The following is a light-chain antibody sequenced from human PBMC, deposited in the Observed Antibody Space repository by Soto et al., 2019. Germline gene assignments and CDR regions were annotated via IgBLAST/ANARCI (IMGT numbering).Light chain of an antibody. V-gene: IGLV1-40*01. J-gene: IGLJ1*01. CDR3: QSHDSSLSTYV. Sequence: QSVLTQPPSVSGAPGQRVTISCTGSSSNIGAGYDVHWYQQLPGTAPELLIYGHTNRPSGVPDRFSGSKSGTSASLAITGLQAEDEADYYCQSHDSSLSTYVFGTGTKVTVL. CDR1: SSNIGAGYD. CDR2: GHT.